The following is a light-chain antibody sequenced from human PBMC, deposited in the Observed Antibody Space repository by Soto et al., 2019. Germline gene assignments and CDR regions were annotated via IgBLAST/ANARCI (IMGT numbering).Light chain of an antibody. V-gene: IGKV3-11*01. Sequence: EIVLTQSPATLSLPPGERATLSCRASQSISSYLAWYQQKPGQAPRLLIYDASNRATGIPARFSGSGSGTDSTLTISSREPEDFAGYYCQQRSNWPGTVGQGTKVEIK. CDR2: DAS. J-gene: IGKJ1*01. CDR3: QQRSNWPGT. CDR1: QSISSY.